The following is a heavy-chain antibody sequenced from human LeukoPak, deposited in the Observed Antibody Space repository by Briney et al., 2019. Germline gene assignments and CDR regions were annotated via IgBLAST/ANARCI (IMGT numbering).Heavy chain of an antibody. D-gene: IGHD6-13*01. V-gene: IGHV2-5*01. CDR2: IYWKDEK. CDR1: GISLTTSAEC. J-gene: IGHJ4*02. Sequence: SGPTLVKPTQTLTLTCTISGISLTTSAECVGWIRQPPGKALEWLALIYWKDEKRYSPSLKSRLTITKDTSKNQVVLTMTNMDPVDTATYYCARIVSSWPIDYWGQGTLVTVSS. CDR3: ARIVSSWPIDY.